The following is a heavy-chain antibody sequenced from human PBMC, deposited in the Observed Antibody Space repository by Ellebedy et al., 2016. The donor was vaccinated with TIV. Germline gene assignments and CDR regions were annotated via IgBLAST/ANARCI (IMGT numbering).Heavy chain of an antibody. D-gene: IGHD1-26*01. CDR2: VYNSGSA. V-gene: IGHV4-59*01. Sequence: MPSETLSLTCTVPGGPMTSYYWSWIRQPPGKGLEWIGYVYNSGSAKYNPSLESRVTISLDMSNKEFSLRLNSVTAADTALYFCARDGVLVGPFAHWGRGTMVTVSS. CDR3: ARDGVLVGPFAH. CDR1: GGPMTSYY. J-gene: IGHJ4*02.